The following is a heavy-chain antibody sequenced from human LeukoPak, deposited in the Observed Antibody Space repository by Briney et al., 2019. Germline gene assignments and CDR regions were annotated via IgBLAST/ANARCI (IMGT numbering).Heavy chain of an antibody. J-gene: IGHJ6*03. CDR2: VFYSGNT. Sequence: PSETLSLACSVSSDSIRRYYWSWLRQHPGKGLEWIGYVFYSGNTIYNPSLKSRLTISIDTSKNQFSLRLSSVTAADTAVYYCAGGTTGYHYYLDVWGKGITVPVSS. V-gene: IGHV4-59*01. CDR3: AGGTTGYHYYLDV. CDR1: SDSIRRYY. D-gene: IGHD1-7*01.